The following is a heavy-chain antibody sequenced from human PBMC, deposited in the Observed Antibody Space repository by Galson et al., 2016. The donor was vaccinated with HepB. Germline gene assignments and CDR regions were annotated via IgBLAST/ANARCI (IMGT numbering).Heavy chain of an antibody. Sequence: TLSLTCTVSGGSISSTSYYWGWIRQPPGKGLEWIGSIYFSGSTYFNPSLKSRVTISVDTSKNQFSLTLSSVTCTDTAVYFCARPGDGEGGGLDYWGQGTLVTVSS. J-gene: IGHJ4*02. CDR3: ARPGDGEGGGLDY. CDR1: GGSISSTSYY. D-gene: IGHD3-10*01. V-gene: IGHV4-39*01. CDR2: IYFSGST.